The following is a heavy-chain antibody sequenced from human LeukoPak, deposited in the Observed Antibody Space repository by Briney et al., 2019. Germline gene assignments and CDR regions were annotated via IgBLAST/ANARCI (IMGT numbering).Heavy chain of an antibody. CDR1: GFTFSSYG. J-gene: IGHJ6*04. Sequence: GGSLRLSCAASGFTFSSYGMSWVRQAPGKGLEWISAISGSGGSTYYADSVKGRFTISRDNSKNTLYLQMNSLRAEDTAVYYCAKSKGLTGLMDVWGKGTTVTVSS. D-gene: IGHD2-8*02. CDR2: ISGSGGST. CDR3: AKSKGLTGLMDV. V-gene: IGHV3-23*01.